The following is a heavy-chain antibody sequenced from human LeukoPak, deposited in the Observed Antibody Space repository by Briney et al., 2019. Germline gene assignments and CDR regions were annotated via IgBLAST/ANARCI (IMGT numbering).Heavy chain of an antibody. Sequence: GGSLRLSCAASGFTISSYGMHWVRQAPGKGLEWVAFIRYDGSYKNYADSVKGRFTISRDISKSTLYLQMNSLRAADTAVYYCAKDGGVRGPDYYYYMDVWGEGTTVTISS. CDR3: AKDGGVRGPDYYYYMDV. J-gene: IGHJ6*03. V-gene: IGHV3-30*02. CDR1: GFTISSYG. D-gene: IGHD3-10*01. CDR2: IRYDGSYK.